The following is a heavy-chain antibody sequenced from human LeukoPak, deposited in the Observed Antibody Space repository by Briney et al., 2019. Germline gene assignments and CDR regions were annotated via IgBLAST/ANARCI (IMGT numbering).Heavy chain of an antibody. J-gene: IGHJ6*03. V-gene: IGHV4-38-2*02. CDR1: GYSISSGYY. CDR3: ARGLKYYYDSSGYYSGGYYYYYMDV. D-gene: IGHD3-22*01. CDR2: INHSGST. Sequence: SETLSLTCTVSGYSISSGYYWGWIRQPPGKGLEWIGEINHSGSTNYNPSLKSRVTISVDTSKNQFSLKLSSVTAADTAVYYCARGLKYYYDSSGYYSGGYYYYYMDVWGKGTTVTVSS.